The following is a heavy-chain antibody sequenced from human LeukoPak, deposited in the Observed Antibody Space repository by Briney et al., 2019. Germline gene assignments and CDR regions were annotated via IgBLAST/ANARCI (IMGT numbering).Heavy chain of an antibody. Sequence: PGGSLRLSCAASGFTFSNYAMSWVRQAPGRRLEWVSAISGSGGSTYYADSVKGRFTISRDNSKNTLYLQMNSLRAEDTAVYYCAKDRIYGDSSGYYMDVWGKGTTVTVSS. J-gene: IGHJ6*03. CDR2: ISGSGGST. CDR1: GFTFSNYA. D-gene: IGHD4-17*01. CDR3: AKDRIYGDSSGYYMDV. V-gene: IGHV3-23*01.